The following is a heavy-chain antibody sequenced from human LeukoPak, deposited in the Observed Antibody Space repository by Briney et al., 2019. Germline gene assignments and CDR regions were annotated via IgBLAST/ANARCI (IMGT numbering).Heavy chain of an antibody. CDR1: GFTFSSYA. V-gene: IGHV3-23*01. D-gene: IGHD5-24*01. CDR2: ISGSGGST. CDR3: APGRDGGRGVFDY. Sequence: GSLRPSCAASGFTFSSYAMSWVRPAPGKGLEWVSAISGSGGSTYYADSVKGRFTISRDNSKTTLYLQMNSLRAEATAVYYCAPGRDGGRGVFDYWGQGTLVTVSS. J-gene: IGHJ4*02.